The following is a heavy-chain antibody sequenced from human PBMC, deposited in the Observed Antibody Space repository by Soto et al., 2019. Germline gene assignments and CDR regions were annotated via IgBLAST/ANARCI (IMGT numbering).Heavy chain of an antibody. CDR2: MNPKSGNT. CDR3: ARTLYGDNVDY. Sequence: QVQLVQSGAEVKKPGASVKVSCKASGYTFTSYDINWVRQATGQGLEWMGWMNPKSGNTGYAHKCQGRVTMTRNTSTSTADMELSSLRSEDTAVYYCARTLYGDNVDYWGQGTLVTVSS. J-gene: IGHJ4*02. D-gene: IGHD4-17*01. CDR1: GYTFTSYD. V-gene: IGHV1-8*01.